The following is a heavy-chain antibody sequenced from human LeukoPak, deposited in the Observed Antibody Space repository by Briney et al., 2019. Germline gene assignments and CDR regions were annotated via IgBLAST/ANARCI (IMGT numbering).Heavy chain of an antibody. CDR2: IWYDGSNK. J-gene: IGHJ3*02. CDR3: AAADPGTFDI. Sequence: GGSLRLSCAASGFTFSRYGMHWVRQAPGKGREWVAVIWYDGSNKYYADSVKGRFTISRDNSKNTLYLQMTSLRAEDTAVYYFAAADPGTFDIWGQGTMVTVSS. CDR1: GFTFSRYG. V-gene: IGHV3-33*01. D-gene: IGHD6-13*01.